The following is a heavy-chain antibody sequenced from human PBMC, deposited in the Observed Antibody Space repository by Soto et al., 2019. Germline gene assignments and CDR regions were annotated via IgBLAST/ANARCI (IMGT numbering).Heavy chain of an antibody. Sequence: PGESLKISCKASGYSFTNYWIGWVRQMPGKGLEWMGIIFADDSDTRYSPSFQGQVTISVDKSIRTVYLQWSSLKASDTAMYYCAKGATYYYDSSGYYYRHDAFDIWGQGTMVTVSS. CDR3: AKGATYYYDSSGYYYRHDAFDI. V-gene: IGHV5-51*01. D-gene: IGHD3-22*01. CDR2: IFADDSDT. CDR1: GYSFTNYW. J-gene: IGHJ3*02.